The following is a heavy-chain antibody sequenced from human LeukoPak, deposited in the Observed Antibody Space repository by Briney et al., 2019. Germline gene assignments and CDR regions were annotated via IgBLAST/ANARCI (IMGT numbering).Heavy chain of an antibody. CDR2: ISPNSGDT. J-gene: IGHJ4*02. Sequence: ASVKVSCKASGYTFTSYYMHWVRQAPGQGLEWMGRISPNSGDTNHAQSFQGRVTMTRDASITTAYMELSGLRSDDTVVYYCARAGRGYSYGSFDSWGQGTLVTVSS. CDR3: ARAGRGYSYGSFDS. D-gene: IGHD5-18*01. CDR1: GYTFTSYY. V-gene: IGHV1-2*05.